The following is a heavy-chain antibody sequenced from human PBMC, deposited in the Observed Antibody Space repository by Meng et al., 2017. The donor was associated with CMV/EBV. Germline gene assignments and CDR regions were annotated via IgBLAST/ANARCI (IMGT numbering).Heavy chain of an antibody. V-gene: IGHV4-59*12. Sequence: SETLSLTCKVSGGSISNYFWTWIRQPPGKGLEWIGDIYYSGSTNYNPSLKSRLTISVDTSKNDFSLKLSSVTAADTAVYYCARGSRLRFLEWLLYGRGYFDYWGQGTLVTVSS. D-gene: IGHD3-3*01. CDR1: GGSISNYF. CDR2: IYYSGST. J-gene: IGHJ4*02. CDR3: ARGSRLRFLEWLLYGRGYFDY.